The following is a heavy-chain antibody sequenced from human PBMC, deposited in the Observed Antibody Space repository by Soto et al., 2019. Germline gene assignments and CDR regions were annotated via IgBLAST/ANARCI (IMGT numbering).Heavy chain of an antibody. CDR2: INHSGST. CDR1: GGSFSGYY. CDR3: AGAYCSSTSCHYYYYGMDG. D-gene: IGHD2-2*01. J-gene: IGHJ6*02. V-gene: IGHV4-34*01. Sequence: SETLSLTCAVYGGSFSGYYWSWIRQPPGKGLEWIGEINHSGSTNYNPSLKSRVTISVDTSKNQFSLKLSSVTAADTAVYYCAGAYCSSTSCHYYYYGMDGWGQGTTVTVSS.